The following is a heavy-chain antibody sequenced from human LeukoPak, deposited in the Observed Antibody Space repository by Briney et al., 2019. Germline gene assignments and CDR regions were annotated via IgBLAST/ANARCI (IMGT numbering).Heavy chain of an antibody. J-gene: IGHJ4*02. V-gene: IGHV4-59*01. D-gene: IGHD3-22*01. Sequence: SETLSLTCTVSGGSISSYYWSWIRQPPGKGLEWIGYIYYSGSTNYNPSLKSRVTISVDTSKNQFSLKLSSVTAADTAVYYCARSRPPKYYYDSSGYYSYFDYWGQGTLVTVSS. CDR1: GGSISSYY. CDR2: IYYSGST. CDR3: ARSRPPKYYYDSSGYYSYFDY.